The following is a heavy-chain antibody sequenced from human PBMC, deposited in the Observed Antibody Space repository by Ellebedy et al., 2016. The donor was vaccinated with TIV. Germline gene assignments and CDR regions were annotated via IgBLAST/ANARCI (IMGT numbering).Heavy chain of an antibody. CDR1: GGSISSSSYY. D-gene: IGHD5-24*01. J-gene: IGHJ5*02. V-gene: IGHV4-39*07. Sequence: MPSETLSLTCTVSGGSISSSSYYWGWIRQPPGKGLEWIGSIYYSGSTYYNPSLKSRVTISVDTSKNQFSLKLSSVTAADTAEYFCARGRDTSSTVDFYNWFDPWGQGTLVIVSS. CDR3: ARGRDTSSTVDFYNWFDP. CDR2: IYYSGST.